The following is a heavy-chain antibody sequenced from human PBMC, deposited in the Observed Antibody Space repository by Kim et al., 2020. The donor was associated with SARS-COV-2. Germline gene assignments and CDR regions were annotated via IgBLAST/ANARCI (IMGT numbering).Heavy chain of an antibody. Sequence: SETLSLTCTVSGGSISSYYWSWIRQPPGKGLEWIGYIYYSGSTNYNPSLKSRVTISVDTSKNQFSLKLSSVTAADTAVYYCARVKANYYDSSGYYQVAPDGRDVWGQGTTVTVSS. CDR1: GGSISSYY. CDR3: ARVKANYYDSSGYYQVAPDGRDV. D-gene: IGHD3-22*01. V-gene: IGHV4-59*01. J-gene: IGHJ6*02. CDR2: IYYSGST.